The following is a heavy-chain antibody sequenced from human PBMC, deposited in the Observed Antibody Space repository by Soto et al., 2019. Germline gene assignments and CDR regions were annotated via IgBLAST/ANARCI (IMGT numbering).Heavy chain of an antibody. V-gene: IGHV4-59*08. Sequence: SETLSLTCTVSGGSISSYYWSWIRQPPGKALEWIGYIFYSGSTSYNPSLKSRVTISVDTSKNQFSLKLSSVTAADTAVYYCASHYSSRWWGWFDPWGQGPLVTVSS. CDR1: GGSISSYY. D-gene: IGHD6-13*01. J-gene: IGHJ5*02. CDR3: ASHYSSRWWGWFDP. CDR2: IFYSGST.